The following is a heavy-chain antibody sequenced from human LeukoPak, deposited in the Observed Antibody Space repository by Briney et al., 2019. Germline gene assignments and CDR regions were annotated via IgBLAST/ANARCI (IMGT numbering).Heavy chain of an antibody. Sequence: GGSLRLSCAASGFTFSSYAMHWVRQAPGKGLEWVPVISYDGSNKYYADSVKGRFTISRDNSKNTLYLQMNSLRAEDTAVYYCAREAGARGYSSSVWYFDYWGQGTLVTVSS. J-gene: IGHJ4*02. CDR2: ISYDGSNK. CDR3: AREAGARGYSSSVWYFDY. CDR1: GFTFSSYA. D-gene: IGHD6-19*01. V-gene: IGHV3-30*14.